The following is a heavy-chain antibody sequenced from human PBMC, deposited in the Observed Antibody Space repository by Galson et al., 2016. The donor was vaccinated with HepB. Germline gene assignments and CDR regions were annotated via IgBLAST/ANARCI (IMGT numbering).Heavy chain of an antibody. CDR2: IKQDGSGK. CDR1: GFTLSTFW. D-gene: IGHD1-26*01. J-gene: IGHJ6*02. V-gene: IGHV3-7*01. CDR3: AKEPAPVGSYGVYYYYGMDV. Sequence: SLRLSCAASGFTLSTFWMTWGRQAPGKGLEWVANIKQDGSGKYYADSVKGRFTISRDNSKNTLFLQMSSLRAEDTAVYYCAKEPAPVGSYGVYYYYGMDVWGQGTTVTVSS.